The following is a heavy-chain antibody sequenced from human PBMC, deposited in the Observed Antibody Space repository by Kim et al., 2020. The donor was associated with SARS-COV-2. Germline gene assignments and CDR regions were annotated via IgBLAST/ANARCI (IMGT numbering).Heavy chain of an antibody. Sequence: GGSLRLSCEASGFTLRSYAMSWVRQAPGKGLEWVSAIGGSGGTTFYADSVKGRFIISRDNSKNTLHLQMNSLRAEDTAVYYCAKADNDFWSGYYENWFDPWGQGTLVTVSS. J-gene: IGHJ5*02. CDR3: AKADNDFWSGYYENWFDP. CDR2: IGGSGGTT. D-gene: IGHD3-3*01. CDR1: GFTLRSYA. V-gene: IGHV3-23*01.